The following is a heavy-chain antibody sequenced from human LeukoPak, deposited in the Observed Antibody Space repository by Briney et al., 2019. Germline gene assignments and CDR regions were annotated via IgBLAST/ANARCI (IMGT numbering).Heavy chain of an antibody. Sequence: PGGSLRLSCAASGFTFSSYSMNWVRQAPGKGLEWVSAISGSGGSTYYADPVKGRFTISRDNSKNTLYLQMNSLRAEDTAMYYCAREMRFGETAPGGQGTLVIVSS. J-gene: IGHJ4*02. CDR2: ISGSGGST. CDR1: GFTFSSYS. D-gene: IGHD3-10*01. CDR3: AREMRFGETAP. V-gene: IGHV3-23*01.